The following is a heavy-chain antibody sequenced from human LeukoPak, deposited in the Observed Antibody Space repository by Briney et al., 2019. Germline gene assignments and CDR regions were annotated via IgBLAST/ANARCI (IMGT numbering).Heavy chain of an antibody. CDR2: INTYNGNT. D-gene: IGHD1-26*01. V-gene: IGHV1-18*01. CDR1: GYTFTNYG. J-gene: IGHJ3*02. CDR3: ARGGRWELPRPYAFDI. Sequence: ASVKVSCKASGYTFTNYGISWVRQAPGQGLEWMGWINTYNGNTNYAQKLQGRVTMTTDTSTSTAYMELRSLRSDDTAVYYCARGGRWELPRPYAFDIWGQGTMVTVSS.